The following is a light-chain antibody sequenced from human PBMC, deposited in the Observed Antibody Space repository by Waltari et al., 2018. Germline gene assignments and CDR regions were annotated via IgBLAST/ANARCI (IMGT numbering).Light chain of an antibody. CDR1: GGSLASNY. V-gene: IGLV6-57*04. CDR2: EDN. J-gene: IGLJ3*02. Sequence: NFMLTQPHSVSESPGKTVTISCTRRGGSLASNYLQWYQQRPGSAPTTVIYEDNLRPSGVPDRFSGSVDSSSNSASLTISGLRTDDEADYYCQSYDITNWVFGGGTKLTVL. CDR3: QSYDITNWV.